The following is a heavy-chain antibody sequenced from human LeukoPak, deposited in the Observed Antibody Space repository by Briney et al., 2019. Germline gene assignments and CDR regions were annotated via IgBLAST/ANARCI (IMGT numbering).Heavy chain of an antibody. V-gene: IGHV3-30*02. Sequence: SGGSLRLSCAASGFTFSSYGMHWVRQAPGKGLEWVAFIRYDGSNKYYADSVKGRFTISRDNSKNTLYLQMNSLRAEDTAVYYCAKDNSGFDCGGDCYDSAFDIWGQGTVVTVSS. CDR1: GFTFSSYG. CDR2: IRYDGSNK. J-gene: IGHJ3*02. D-gene: IGHD2-21*02. CDR3: AKDNSGFDCGGDCYDSAFDI.